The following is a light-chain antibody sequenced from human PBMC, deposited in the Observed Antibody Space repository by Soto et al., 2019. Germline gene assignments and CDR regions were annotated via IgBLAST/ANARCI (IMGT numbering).Light chain of an antibody. V-gene: IGKV3D-20*02. Sequence: MAQSPDTLSVSPGERATLSCRASQSVSSSYLAWYQQKPGQAPRLLIYDASNRATGIPARFSGSGSGTDFTLTISSLEPEDFAVYYCQQRSNWPITFGQGTRLEIK. CDR3: QQRSNWPIT. CDR2: DAS. J-gene: IGKJ5*01. CDR1: QSVSSSY.